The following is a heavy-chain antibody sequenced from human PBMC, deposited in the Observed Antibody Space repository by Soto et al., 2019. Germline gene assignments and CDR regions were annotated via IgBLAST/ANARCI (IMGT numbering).Heavy chain of an antibody. V-gene: IGHV1-69*13. CDR1: GGTFSSYA. Sequence: GASVKVSCKASGGTFSSYAISWMRQAPGQGLEWMGGIIPIFGTANYAQKFQGRVTITADESTSTAYMELSSLRSEDTAVYYCARLPEIRRDFDYWGQGTLVTSPQ. CDR3: ARLPEIRRDFDY. CDR2: IIPIFGTA. J-gene: IGHJ4*02.